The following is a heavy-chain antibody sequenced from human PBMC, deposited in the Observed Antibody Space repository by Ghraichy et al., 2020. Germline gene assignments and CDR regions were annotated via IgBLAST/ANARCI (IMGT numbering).Heavy chain of an antibody. CDR1: GFTFSSYA. CDR3: AKDLTGSYAVLYYFDY. V-gene: IGHV3-23*01. D-gene: IGHD3-16*01. CDR2: ISGSGGST. Sequence: GGSLRLSCAASGFTFSSYAMSWVRQSPGKGLEWVSAISGSGGSTYYADSVKGRFTISRDNSKNTLYLQMNSLRAEDTAVYYCAKDLTGSYAVLYYFDYWGQGTLVTVSS. J-gene: IGHJ4*02.